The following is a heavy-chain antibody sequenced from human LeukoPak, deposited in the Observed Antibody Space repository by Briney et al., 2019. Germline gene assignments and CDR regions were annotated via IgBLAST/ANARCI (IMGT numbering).Heavy chain of an antibody. CDR2: ISASGGTT. CDR1: GFTFSSYS. V-gene: IGHV3-23*01. J-gene: IGHJ2*01. CDR3: AKAPYCGGDCYAPDWYFDL. D-gene: IGHD2-21*01. Sequence: GGSLRLSCAASGFTFSSYSMNWVQAPGRGLEWVSAISASGGTTYSADSVKGRFTVSRDNSKSTLYLQMNSLRAADTAVYYCAKAPYCGGDCYAPDWYFDLWGRGTLVTVSS.